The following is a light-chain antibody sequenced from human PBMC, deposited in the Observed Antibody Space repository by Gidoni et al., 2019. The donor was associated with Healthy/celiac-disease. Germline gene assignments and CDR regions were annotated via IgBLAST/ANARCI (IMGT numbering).Light chain of an antibody. CDR2: WAA. V-gene: IGKV4-1*01. J-gene: IGKJ5*01. CDR1: QSVLYSSNNKNY. CDR3: QQYYSTPIT. Sequence: DIVMTQSPDSLAVSLGEGATINCKSSQSVLYSSNNKNYLAWYQQQPGQPPKLLIYWAATRESGVPDRCSGSGSGTDFTLTISSLQAEDVAVYYCQQYYSTPITFGQGTRLEIK.